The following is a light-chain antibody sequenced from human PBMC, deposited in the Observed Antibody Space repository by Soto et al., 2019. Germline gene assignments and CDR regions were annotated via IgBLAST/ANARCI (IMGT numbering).Light chain of an antibody. V-gene: IGKV3-15*01. J-gene: IGKJ3*01. CDR2: GAS. Sequence: EIVMTQSPATLSVSPGETVTLSCRASQSVSNRLAWYQQRPGQAPRLLIYGASTRATGIPARFSGSGARTEFTLTISSLQSEDFAVYYCQHHNNWPPFTFGPGTKVDIK. CDR1: QSVSNR. CDR3: QHHNNWPPFT.